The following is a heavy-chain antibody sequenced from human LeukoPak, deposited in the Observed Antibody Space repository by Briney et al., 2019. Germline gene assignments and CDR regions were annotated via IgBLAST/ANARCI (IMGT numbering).Heavy chain of an antibody. D-gene: IGHD3-10*01. CDR1: GYSFTSYW. CDR2: IYPGDSDT. J-gene: IGHJ4*02. V-gene: IGHV5-51*01. CDR3: AKSASGSYMFYFDF. Sequence: GESLKISCKGSGYSFTSYWIGWVRQMPGKGLEWMGIIYPGDSDTRYSPSFQGQVTISADKSISTAYLQWSSLRAEDTAVYYCAKSASGSYMFYFDFWGRETWSPSPQ.